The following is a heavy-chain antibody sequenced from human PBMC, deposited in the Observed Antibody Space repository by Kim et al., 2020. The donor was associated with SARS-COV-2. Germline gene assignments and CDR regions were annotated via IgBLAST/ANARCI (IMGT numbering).Heavy chain of an antibody. CDR3: ARDSSGWKGYFDY. Sequence: SVNVSCKASGGTFSSYAISWVRQAPGQGLEWMGGIIPIFGTANYAQKFQGRVTITADESTSTAYMELSSLRSEDTAVYYCARDSSGWKGYFDYWGQGTLVTVSS. CDR1: GGTFSSYA. D-gene: IGHD6-19*01. CDR2: IIPIFGTA. V-gene: IGHV1-69*13. J-gene: IGHJ4*02.